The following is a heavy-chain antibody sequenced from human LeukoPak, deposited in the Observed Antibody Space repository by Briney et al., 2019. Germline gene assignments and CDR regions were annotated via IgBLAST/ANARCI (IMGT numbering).Heavy chain of an antibody. D-gene: IGHD6-13*01. CDR1: GFTFSTYG. CDR3: ARGAQLTDY. J-gene: IGHJ4*02. CDR2: IGPGGDNT. Sequence: GGSLRLSCAASGFTFSTYGMHWVRQAPGKGPEYVSGIGPGGDNTYYAKSVKGRFTISRDDSKHMLYLQMDSLRSDDMAVYYCARGAQLTDYWGQGTLVTVSS. V-gene: IGHV3-64*01.